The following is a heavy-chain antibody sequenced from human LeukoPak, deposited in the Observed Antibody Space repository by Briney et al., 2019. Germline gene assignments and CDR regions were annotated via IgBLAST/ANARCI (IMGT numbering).Heavy chain of an antibody. V-gene: IGHV3-30*18. D-gene: IGHD3-9*01. CDR1: GFTFSSYG. CDR3: AKDLLSNYDILTGYPGIDY. J-gene: IGHJ4*02. Sequence: GGSLRLSCAASGFTFSSYGMHWVRQAPGKGLEWVAVISYDGSNKCYADSVKGRFTISRDNSKNTLYLQMNSLRAEDTAVYYCAKDLLSNYDILTGYPGIDYWGQGTLVTVSS. CDR2: ISYDGSNK.